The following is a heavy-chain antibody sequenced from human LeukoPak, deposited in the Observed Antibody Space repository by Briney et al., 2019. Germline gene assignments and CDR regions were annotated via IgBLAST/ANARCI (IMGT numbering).Heavy chain of an antibody. CDR1: NYSISTDYY. CDR3: ARVDGYSGPRGAFDI. Sequence: SETLSLTCTVSNYSISTDYYWGWIRQPPGKGLEWIGSIYHSGSTYYNPSLKSRVTISVDTSKNQFSLKLSSVTAADTAVYYCARVDGYSGPRGAFDIWGQGTMVTVSS. J-gene: IGHJ3*02. D-gene: IGHD5-12*01. V-gene: IGHV4-38-2*02. CDR2: IYHSGST.